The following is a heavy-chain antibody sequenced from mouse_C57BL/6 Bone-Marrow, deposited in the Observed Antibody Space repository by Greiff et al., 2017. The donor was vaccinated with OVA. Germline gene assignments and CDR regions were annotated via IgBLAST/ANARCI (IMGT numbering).Heavy chain of an antibody. D-gene: IGHD2-3*01. J-gene: IGHJ3*01. CDR2: ISNLAYSI. Sequence: EVKLVESGGGLVQPGGSLKLSCAASGFTFSDYGMAWVRQAPRKGPEWVAFISNLAYSIYYADTVTGRFTISRENAKNTLYLEMSSLRSEDTAMYYCARHGYYPDWGQGTLVTVSA. CDR1: GFTFSDYG. V-gene: IGHV5-15*01. CDR3: ARHGYYPD.